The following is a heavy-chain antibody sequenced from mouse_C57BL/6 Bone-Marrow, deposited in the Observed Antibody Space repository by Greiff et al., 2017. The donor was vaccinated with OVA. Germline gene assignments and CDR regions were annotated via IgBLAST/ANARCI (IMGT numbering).Heavy chain of an antibody. Sequence: QVQLQQSGAELVKPGASVKMSCTASGYTFTTYPIEWMKQNHGKSLEWIGNFHPYNDDTKYNEKFKGKATLTVEKSSSTVYLELSRLTSDDSAVYYGARPGDYDGDGFAYWGQGTLVTVSA. V-gene: IGHV1-47*01. J-gene: IGHJ3*01. CDR3: ARPGDYDGDGFAY. D-gene: IGHD2-4*01. CDR1: GYTFTTYP. CDR2: FHPYNDDT.